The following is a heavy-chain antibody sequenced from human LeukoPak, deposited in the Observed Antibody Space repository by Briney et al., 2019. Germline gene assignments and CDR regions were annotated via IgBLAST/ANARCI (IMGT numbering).Heavy chain of an antibody. Sequence: GGSLRLSCAASGFTFTSYWMTWVRQAPGKGLEWVATIKHDGSEDYYLDSVKGRFTISRDNAKSSMWLQMSSLRAEDTAVYYCGRDQTPFYWGQGSLVTVSS. CDR1: GFTFTSYW. CDR2: IKHDGSED. CDR3: GRDQTPFY. D-gene: IGHD2-15*01. J-gene: IGHJ4*02. V-gene: IGHV3-7*01.